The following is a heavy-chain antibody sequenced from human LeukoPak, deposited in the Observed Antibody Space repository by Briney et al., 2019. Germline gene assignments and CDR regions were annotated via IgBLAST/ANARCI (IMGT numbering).Heavy chain of an antibody. V-gene: IGHV3-20*01. D-gene: IGHD3-22*01. Sequence: GGSLRLSCAASGFNFDGYAMSWVRQVPGKGLEWASSINWNAAYTYYADSVKGRFTISRDSARNSLFLQMNGLRAEDTALYHCARGPTRSSSSWYYDYWGQGTLVTVSS. CDR3: ARGPTRSSSSWYYDY. J-gene: IGHJ4*02. CDR1: GFNFDGYA. CDR2: INWNAAYT.